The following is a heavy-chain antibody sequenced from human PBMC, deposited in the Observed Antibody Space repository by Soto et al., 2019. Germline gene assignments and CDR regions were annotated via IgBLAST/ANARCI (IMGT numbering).Heavy chain of an antibody. D-gene: IGHD3-10*01. CDR1: GGTFSSYA. CDR2: IIPIFGTA. J-gene: IGHJ6*02. CDR3: ARDRGITMVRGVIGDYYYGMDV. V-gene: IGHV1-69*13. Sequence: SVKVSCTASGGTFSSYAISWVRQAPGQGLEWMGGIIPIFGTANYAQKFQGRVTITADESTSTAYMELSSLRSEDTAVYYCARDRGITMVRGVIGDYYYGMDVWGQGTTVTVSS.